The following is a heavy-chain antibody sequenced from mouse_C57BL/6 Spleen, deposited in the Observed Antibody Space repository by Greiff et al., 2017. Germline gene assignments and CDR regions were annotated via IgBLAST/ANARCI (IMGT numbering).Heavy chain of an antibody. Sequence: QVQLQQSGPELVKPGASVKISCKASGYAFSSSWMNWVKQRPGKGLEWIGRIYPGDGDTNYNGKFKGKATLTADKSSSTAYMQLSSLTSEDSAVYFCARDSNYHYYAIDYWGQGTSVTVSS. J-gene: IGHJ4*01. V-gene: IGHV1-82*01. CDR2: IYPGDGDT. CDR1: GYAFSSSW. CDR3: ARDSNYHYYAIDY. D-gene: IGHD2-5*01.